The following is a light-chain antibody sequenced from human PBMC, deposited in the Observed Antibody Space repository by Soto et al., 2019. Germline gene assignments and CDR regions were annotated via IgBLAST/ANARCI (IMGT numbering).Light chain of an antibody. J-gene: IGLJ1*01. V-gene: IGLV2-14*01. Sequence: QSVLTQPASVSGSLGQSITISCTGTTTDIGNYNYVSWYQQSPGKAPKLLIYEVSNRPSGVSSRFSGSKSGNTASLTISGLRADDEADYYCGAWDDSLRLYVFGPGTKLTVL. CDR3: GAWDDSLRLYV. CDR2: EVS. CDR1: TTDIGNYNY.